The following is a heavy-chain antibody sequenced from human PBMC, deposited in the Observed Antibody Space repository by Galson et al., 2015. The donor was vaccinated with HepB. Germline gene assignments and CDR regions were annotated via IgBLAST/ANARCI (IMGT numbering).Heavy chain of an antibody. CDR2: IYPDDSQT. D-gene: IGHD4-17*01. Sequence: QSGAEVKKPGESLKISCKGSGYTFSDYWIGWVRQMPGKGLEWMGIIYPDDSQTKYSPSFQGQVTISADKSIATAYLQWSSLKASDTAMYYCARRLRDGPHFDYWGQGTPVTVSS. J-gene: IGHJ4*02. CDR3: ARRLRDGPHFDY. V-gene: IGHV5-51*03. CDR1: GYTFSDYW.